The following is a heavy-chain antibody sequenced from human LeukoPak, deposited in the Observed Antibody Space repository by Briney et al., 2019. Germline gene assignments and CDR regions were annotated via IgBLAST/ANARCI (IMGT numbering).Heavy chain of an antibody. Sequence: SETLSLTCTVPGGSISSYYWSWIRQPAGKGLEWIGRINTSGSTNYNPSLKSRVTMSVDTSKNQFSLKLSSVTAADTAVYYCARESPAATYYYYYYMDVWGKGTTVTVSS. J-gene: IGHJ6*03. V-gene: IGHV4-4*07. CDR1: GGSISSYY. CDR2: INTSGST. D-gene: IGHD2-2*01. CDR3: ARESPAATYYYYYYMDV.